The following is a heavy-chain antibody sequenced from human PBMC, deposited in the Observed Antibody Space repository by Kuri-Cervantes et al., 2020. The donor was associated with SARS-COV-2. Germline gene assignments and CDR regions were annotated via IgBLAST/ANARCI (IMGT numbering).Heavy chain of an antibody. Sequence: GSLRLSCAVSGYSISSVYYWGWIRQPPGKGLEWIGSIYHSGSTYYNPSLKSRVTISVDTSKNQFSLKLSSVTAADTAVYYCARLRGGAYGMDVWAQGTKDT. D-gene: IGHD3-16*01. CDR1: GYSISSVYY. V-gene: IGHV4-38-2*01. CDR3: ARLRGGAYGMDV. J-gene: IGHJ6*02. CDR2: IYHSGST.